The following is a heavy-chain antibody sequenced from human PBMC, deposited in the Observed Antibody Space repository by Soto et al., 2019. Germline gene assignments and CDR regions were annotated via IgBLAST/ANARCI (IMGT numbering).Heavy chain of an antibody. Sequence: GGSLRLSCVDSGFSFSGYAMNWVRQAPGKGLEWVTGINGGSTPYYADSVKGRFTISRDNSKNTLYLQMNSLRAEDTAVYYFAKDKDWSGVYGMDVWGQGTTVTVSS. CDR3: AKDKDWSGVYGMDV. J-gene: IGHJ6*02. V-gene: IGHV3-23*01. CDR1: GFSFSGYA. D-gene: IGHD3-3*01. CDR2: INGGSTP.